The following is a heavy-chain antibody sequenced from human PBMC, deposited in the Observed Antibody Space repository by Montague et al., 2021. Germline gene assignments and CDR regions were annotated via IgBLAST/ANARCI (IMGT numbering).Heavy chain of an antibody. V-gene: IGHV4-31*03. D-gene: IGHD2-15*01. Sequence: TLPLTCSVSGGSICSGGFYWSWIRQHPGKGPEWIGSIYDSGSTNYNPSLKSRLTLSRDTSKNQVSLRLTSVTAAETAVYYCARSGGYCSGGRCDTFDYWGQGTLVTVSS. J-gene: IGHJ4*02. CDR2: IYDSGST. CDR1: GGSICSGGFY. CDR3: ARSGGYCSGGRCDTFDY.